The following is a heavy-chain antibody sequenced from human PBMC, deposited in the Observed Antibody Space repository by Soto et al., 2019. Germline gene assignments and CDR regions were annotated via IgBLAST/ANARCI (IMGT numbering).Heavy chain of an antibody. D-gene: IGHD2-15*01. J-gene: IGHJ6*02. CDR2: INPNSGGT. CDR1: GYTFTGYC. CDR3: ARRIPLHYFVVVVAAAQDYYYGMDV. V-gene: IGHV1-2*02. Sequence: ASVKVSCKASGYTFTGYCMHWVRQAPGQGLEWMGWINPNSGGTNYAQKFQGRVTMTRDTSISTAYMELSRLRSDDTAVYYCARRIPLHYFVVVVAAAQDYYYGMDVWGQGTTVTVSS.